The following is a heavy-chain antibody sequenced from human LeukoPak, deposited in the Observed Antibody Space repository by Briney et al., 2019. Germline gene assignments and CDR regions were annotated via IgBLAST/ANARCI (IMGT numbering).Heavy chain of an antibody. Sequence: SGTLSLTCTVSGGSISSDSYYWGWIRQPPGQGLEWTGSIYYGGTTYYNPSLKSRDTISVDTSKNQFSLRLSSVTAADTAVYYCARHINSLENWFDPWGQGTLVTVSS. J-gene: IGHJ5*02. D-gene: IGHD5-18*01. CDR2: IYYGGTT. V-gene: IGHV4-39*01. CDR1: GGSISSDSYY. CDR3: ARHINSLENWFDP.